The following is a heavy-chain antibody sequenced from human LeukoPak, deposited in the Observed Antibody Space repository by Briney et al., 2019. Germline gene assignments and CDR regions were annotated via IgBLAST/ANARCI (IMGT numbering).Heavy chain of an antibody. CDR1: GGSFSGYY. D-gene: IGHD3-10*01. CDR3: ARASGKILDY. J-gene: IGHJ4*02. V-gene: IGHV4-34*01. Sequence: SETLSLTCAGYGGSFSGYYWSWIRQPPGKGLEWIGEINHSGSTNYNPSLKSRVTISVDTSKNQFSLKVSSVAAADTAVYYCARASGKILDYWGQGTLVTVSS. CDR2: INHSGST.